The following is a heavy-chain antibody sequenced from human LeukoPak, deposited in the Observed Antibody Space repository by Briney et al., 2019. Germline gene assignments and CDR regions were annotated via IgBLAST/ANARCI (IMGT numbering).Heavy chain of an antibody. Sequence: PGGSLRLSCAASGFTFSSYSMNWVRQAPGKGLEWVSSISSSSSYIYYADSVKGRFTISRDNAKNSLYLQMNSLRAEDTAVYYCARDASSTSRRARNDYWGQGTLVTVSS. CDR3: ARDASSTSRRARNDY. V-gene: IGHV3-21*01. CDR2: ISSSSSYI. D-gene: IGHD2-2*01. J-gene: IGHJ4*02. CDR1: GFTFSSYS.